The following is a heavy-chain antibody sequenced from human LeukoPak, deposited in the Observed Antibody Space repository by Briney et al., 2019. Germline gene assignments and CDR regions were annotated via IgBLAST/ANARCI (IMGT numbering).Heavy chain of an antibody. Sequence: ASVKVSCKASGYTFTSYAMNWVRQAPGQGLERMGWINTNTGNPTYAQGFTGRFVFSLDTSVSTAYLQISSLKAEDTAVYYCARDPGSYDILTGHTWGQGTLVTVSS. CDR2: INTNTGNP. J-gene: IGHJ1*01. CDR1: GYTFTSYA. D-gene: IGHD3-9*01. CDR3: ARDPGSYDILTGHT. V-gene: IGHV7-4-1*02.